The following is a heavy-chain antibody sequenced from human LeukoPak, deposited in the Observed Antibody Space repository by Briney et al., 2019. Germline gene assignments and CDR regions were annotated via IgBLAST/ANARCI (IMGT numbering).Heavy chain of an antibody. Sequence: SETLSLTCAVYGGSFSGYYWSLIRQPPGKGLEWIGEINHSGSTNYNPSLKSRVTISVDTSKNQFSLKLSSVTAADTAVYYCARAHPVVTDAFDIWGQGTMVTVSS. V-gene: IGHV4-34*01. CDR2: INHSGST. J-gene: IGHJ3*02. CDR3: ARAHPVVTDAFDI. CDR1: GGSFSGYY. D-gene: IGHD4-23*01.